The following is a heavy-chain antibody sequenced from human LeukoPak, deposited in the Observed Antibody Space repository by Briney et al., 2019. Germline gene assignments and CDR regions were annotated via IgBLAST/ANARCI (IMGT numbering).Heavy chain of an antibody. CDR2: IKRDGSEK. CDR1: GFTFNSYW. Sequence: GGSLRLSCAASGFTFNSYWMNWVRQAPGKGLEWVANIKRDGSEKYYVDSVKGRFTISRDNAKNSLDLQMNSLRVEDTAVYYCARMGPASSGWPESFDYWGQGTLVTVSS. V-gene: IGHV3-7*03. D-gene: IGHD6-19*01. CDR3: ARMGPASSGWPESFDY. J-gene: IGHJ4*02.